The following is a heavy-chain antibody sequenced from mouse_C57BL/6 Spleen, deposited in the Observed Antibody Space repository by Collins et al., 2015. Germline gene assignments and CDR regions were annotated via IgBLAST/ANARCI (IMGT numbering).Heavy chain of an antibody. V-gene: IGHV2-2*02. CDR1: GFSLTSYG. CDR3: ARNRAIYYYSSSYYFDY. CDR2: IWSGGST. D-gene: IGHD1-1*01. J-gene: IGHJ2*01. Sequence: QVQLKQSGPGLVQPSQSLSITCTVSGFSLTSYGVHWVRQSPGKGLEWLGVIWSGGSTDYNAAFISRLSISKDNSKSQVFFKMNSLQANDTAIYYCARNRAIYYYSSSYYFDYWGQGTTLTVSS.